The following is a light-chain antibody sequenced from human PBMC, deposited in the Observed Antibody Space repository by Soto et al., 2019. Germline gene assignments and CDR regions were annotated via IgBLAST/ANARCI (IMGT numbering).Light chain of an antibody. CDR3: QQRSNWPWT. Sequence: EIVLTQSPATLSLSPGERATLSCRASQSVSSYLALYQQKPGKAPRLLIYDAPNRATGSPARFSRSVSGTDFTLTISSLEPEDLAVDYCQQRSNWPWTFSQGTKVEIK. CDR2: DAP. CDR1: QSVSSY. J-gene: IGKJ1*01. V-gene: IGKV3-11*01.